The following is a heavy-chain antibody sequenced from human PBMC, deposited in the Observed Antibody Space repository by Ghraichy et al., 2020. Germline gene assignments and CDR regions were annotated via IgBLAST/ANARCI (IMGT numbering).Heavy chain of an antibody. J-gene: IGHJ5*02. V-gene: IGHV4-59*02. CDR1: GASVTDYY. D-gene: IGHD3-22*01. CDR2: IHHTEII. CDR3: AREGTHYYDYAGYYWSWLDP. Sequence: SETLSLTCSVSGASVTDYYWSWIRQPPGKGLEWIGFIHHTEIISYNPSLKSRVNISLDTSKNQFSLSLRSVTAADTAVYFCAREGTHYYDYAGYYWSWLDPWGQGTLVTVSS.